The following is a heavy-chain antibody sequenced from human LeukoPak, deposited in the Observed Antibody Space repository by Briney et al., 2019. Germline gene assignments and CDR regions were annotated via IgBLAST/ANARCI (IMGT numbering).Heavy chain of an antibody. Sequence: SETLSLTCAVYGGSFSGYYWSWIRQPPGKGLERIGEINHSGNTNYNSSLKSRVTISVDTSKNQFSLKLSSVTAADTAVYYCASRGGYKFRFTVYYYYYMDVWGNGTTVTVSS. J-gene: IGHJ6*03. CDR1: GGSFSGYY. CDR3: ASRGGYKFRFTVYYYYYMDV. V-gene: IGHV4-34*01. CDR2: INHSGNT. D-gene: IGHD3-10*01.